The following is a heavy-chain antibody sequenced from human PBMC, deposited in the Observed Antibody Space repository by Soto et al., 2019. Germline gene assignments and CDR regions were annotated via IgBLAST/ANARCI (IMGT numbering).Heavy chain of an antibody. CDR3: SRGARQQQRDY. V-gene: IGHV4-4*02. J-gene: IGHJ4*02. D-gene: IGHD6-13*01. CDR1: GDSISSDKW. Sequence: QVQLQESGPGLVKPSGTLSLTCAVSGDSISSDKWWSWVSQPPGKELEWIGEIHHSGDYNYNPSLKSRVTISVDKSKNQFSLKLSSVTDADTAVYYCSRGARQQQRDYWGQGTLVTVSS. CDR2: IHHSGDY.